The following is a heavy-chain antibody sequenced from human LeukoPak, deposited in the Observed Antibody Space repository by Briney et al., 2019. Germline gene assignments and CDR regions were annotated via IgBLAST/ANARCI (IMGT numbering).Heavy chain of an antibody. CDR2: IYPGDSDT. V-gene: IGHV5-51*04. Sequence: GESLKISCKGSGYSFTSYWIGWVRQMPGKGLEWMGIIYPGDSDTRYSPSFQGQVTISADKPISTAYLQWSSLKASDTAMYYCATLGGRDGYNNLFDYWGQGTLVTVSS. J-gene: IGHJ4*02. CDR1: GYSFTSYW. D-gene: IGHD5-24*01. CDR3: ATLGGRDGYNNLFDY.